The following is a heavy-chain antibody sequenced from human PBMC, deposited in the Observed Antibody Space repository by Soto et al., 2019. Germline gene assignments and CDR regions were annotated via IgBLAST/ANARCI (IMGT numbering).Heavy chain of an antibody. CDR2: MYSGGGT. J-gene: IGHJ6*04. CDR1: GFTVSNNY. V-gene: IGHV3-66*01. Sequence: EVQLVESGGGLVQPGGSLRLSCVASGFTVSNNYMTWVRQAPGKGLEWVSIMYSGGGTYYTDSVKGRFTISRDSSTNTLYLQMDNVRAEYTAVYYCARDPGVNWAWGKGTTVTVSS. CDR3: ARDPGVNWA. D-gene: IGHD2-8*01.